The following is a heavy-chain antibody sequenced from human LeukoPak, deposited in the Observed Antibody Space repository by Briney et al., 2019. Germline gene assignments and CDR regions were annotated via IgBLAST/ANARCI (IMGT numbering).Heavy chain of an antibody. CDR3: AREQWLAPFDY. D-gene: IGHD6-19*01. V-gene: IGHV4-4*02. CDR2: IYHSGST. CDR1: GGSISSSNW. J-gene: IGHJ4*02. Sequence: PSGTLSLTCAVSGGSISSSNWWSWVRQPPGKGLEWIGEIYHSGSTNYNPSLKSRVTMSVDTSKNQFSLKVSSVTAADTAVYYCAREQWLAPFDYWGQGTLVTVSS.